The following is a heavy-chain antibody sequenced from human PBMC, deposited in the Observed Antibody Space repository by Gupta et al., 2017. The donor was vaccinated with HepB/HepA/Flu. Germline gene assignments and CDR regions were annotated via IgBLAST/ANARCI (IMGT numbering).Heavy chain of an antibody. CDR2: ISDSGYVI. Sequence: QVQLVESGGGFVKPGGSLRLSCEAFGFTFSDYYMTWIRQAPGAGLEWLSDISDSGYVIQYADSVRGRFTISRDNDKNSLYLQLTSLRAEDTAVYYCARRNDFWSGYHNFDIWGQGTMVTVSS. CDR3: ARRNDFWSGYHNFDI. CDR1: GFTFSDYY. J-gene: IGHJ3*02. D-gene: IGHD3-3*01. V-gene: IGHV3-11*01.